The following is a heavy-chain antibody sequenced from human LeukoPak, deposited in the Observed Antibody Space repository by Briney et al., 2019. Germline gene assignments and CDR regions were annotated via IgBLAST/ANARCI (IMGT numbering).Heavy chain of an antibody. CDR3: ARGSASGYSYGPGWFDP. CDR2: INHSGST. CDR1: GGSFSGYY. Sequence: SETLSLTCAVYGGSFSGYYWSWIRQPPGKGLEWIGEINHSGSTNYNPSLKSRVTISVDTSKNQFSLKLSSVTAADTAVYYCARGSASGYSYGPGWFDPWGQGTLATVSS. D-gene: IGHD5-18*01. J-gene: IGHJ5*02. V-gene: IGHV4-34*01.